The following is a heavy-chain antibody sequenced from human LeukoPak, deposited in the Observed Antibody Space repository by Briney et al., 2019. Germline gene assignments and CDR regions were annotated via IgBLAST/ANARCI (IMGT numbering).Heavy chain of an antibody. J-gene: IGHJ3*02. CDR3: ARACAAGECEEDAFDI. CDR1: GFTFSSYD. V-gene: IGHV3-13*01. CDR2: IGTAGDT. Sequence: GGSLRLSCAASGFTFSSYDMHWVRQATGKGLEWVSAIGTAGDTYYPGSVKGRFTISRENAKNSLYLQMNSLRAGDTAVYYCARACAAGECEEDAFDIWGQGTMVTVSS. D-gene: IGHD6-13*01.